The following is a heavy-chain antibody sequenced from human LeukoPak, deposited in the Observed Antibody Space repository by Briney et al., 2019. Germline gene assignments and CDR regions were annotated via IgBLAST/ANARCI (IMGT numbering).Heavy chain of an antibody. D-gene: IGHD3-22*01. V-gene: IGHV3-48*04. CDR1: GFTFSSYS. J-gene: IGHJ3*02. CDR3: ARDSHKFDSSGYYPDAFDI. Sequence: PGGSLRLSCAASGFTFSSYSMNWVRQAPGKGLEWFSYISSSGSSIYYADSVKGRFTISRDNAKKSLYLQMHSLRAEDTAVYYCARDSHKFDSSGYYPDAFDIWGQGTMVTVSS. CDR2: ISSSGSSI.